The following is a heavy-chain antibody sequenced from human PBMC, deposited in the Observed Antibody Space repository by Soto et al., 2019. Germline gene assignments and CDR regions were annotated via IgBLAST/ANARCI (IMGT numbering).Heavy chain of an antibody. Sequence: ASVKVSCKASGYTFTSYAMHWVRQAPGQRLEWMGWINAGNGNTKYSQKFQGRVTITRDTSASTAYMELSSLRSEDTAVYYCASHWGSGSGWNVWYFHYWGQGTLVTVSS. CDR2: INAGNGNT. D-gene: IGHD6-19*01. CDR3: ASHWGSGSGWNVWYFHY. V-gene: IGHV1-3*01. CDR1: GYTFTSYA. J-gene: IGHJ4*02.